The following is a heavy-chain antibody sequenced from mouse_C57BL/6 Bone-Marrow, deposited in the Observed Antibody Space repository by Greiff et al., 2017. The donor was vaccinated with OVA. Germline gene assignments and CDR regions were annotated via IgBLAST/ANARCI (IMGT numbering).Heavy chain of an antibody. Sequence: EVKLVESGGGLVKPGGSLKLSCAASGFTFSDYGMHWVRQAPEKGLEWVAYISSGSSTIYYADTVKGRFTISRDNAKNTLFLQMTSLRSEDTAMYYCEREDYGSSSAYWGQGTLVTVSA. CDR2: ISSGSSTI. V-gene: IGHV5-17*01. J-gene: IGHJ3*01. CDR3: EREDYGSSSAY. D-gene: IGHD1-1*01. CDR1: GFTFSDYG.